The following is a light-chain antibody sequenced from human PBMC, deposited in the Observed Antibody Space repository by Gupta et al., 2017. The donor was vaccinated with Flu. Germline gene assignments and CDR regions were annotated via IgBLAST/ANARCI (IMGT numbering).Light chain of an antibody. CDR3: QQDDSTPYI. V-gene: IGKV4-1*01. CDR1: QSVLYSSNNKNY. CDR2: WAS. Sequence: DIVMTQSPDSLAVSLGERATINYKSSQSVLYSSNNKNYLAWYQQKPGQPPKLLIYWASTRESGVPDRFSGSGSGTDFTLTISSLQAEDVAVYYCQQDDSTPYIFGQGTKMEIK. J-gene: IGKJ2*01.